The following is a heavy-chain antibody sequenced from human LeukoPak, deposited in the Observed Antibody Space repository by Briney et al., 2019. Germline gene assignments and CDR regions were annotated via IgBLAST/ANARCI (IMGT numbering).Heavy chain of an antibody. V-gene: IGHV3-74*01. CDR2: IKSDGST. D-gene: IGHD3-10*01. J-gene: IGHJ5*02. Sequence: PGGSLRLSCAASGFTFSTYAMGWVRQTPGKGLVWVSRIKSDGSTIYADSVKGRFTISRDNARNTLYLQMNSLRVEDTAMYYCARAVTYFYGSVTYDWFDPWGQGTLVTVSS. CDR1: GFTFSTYA. CDR3: ARAVTYFYGSVTYDWFDP.